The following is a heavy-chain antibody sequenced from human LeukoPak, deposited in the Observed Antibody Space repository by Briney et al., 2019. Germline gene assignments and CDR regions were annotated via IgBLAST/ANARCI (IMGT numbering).Heavy chain of an antibody. D-gene: IGHD2-15*01. V-gene: IGHV3-72*01. CDR3: VGGYDY. CDR2: SRNKENRYST. Sequence: GGSLRLSCAASGFSFSVYYMAWVRQAPGKGLEWVGLSRNKENRYSTEYGASVKGRVTISRDDSENLMYLEMKSLKSEDTAVYYCVGGYDYWGQGTLVTVSS. J-gene: IGHJ4*02. CDR1: GFSFSVYY.